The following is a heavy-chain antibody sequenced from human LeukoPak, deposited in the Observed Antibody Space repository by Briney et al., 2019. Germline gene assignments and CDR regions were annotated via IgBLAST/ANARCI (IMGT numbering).Heavy chain of an antibody. Sequence: TGRSLRLSCAASGFTFSSYSMNWVRQAPGKGLEWVSYISSSSSTIYYADSVKGRFTISRDNAKNSLYLQMNSLRAEDTAVYYCARDLGSGIYSSKYYYYYYMDVWGKGTTVTVSS. J-gene: IGHJ6*03. V-gene: IGHV3-48*01. D-gene: IGHD6-13*01. CDR3: ARDLGSGIYSSKYYYYYYMDV. CDR1: GFTFSSYS. CDR2: ISSSSSTI.